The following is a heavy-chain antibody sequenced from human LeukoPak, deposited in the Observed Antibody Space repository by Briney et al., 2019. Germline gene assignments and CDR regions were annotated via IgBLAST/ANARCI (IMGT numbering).Heavy chain of an antibody. D-gene: IGHD2-2*01. CDR3: ARDGDIVVVPAARGLGYYYMDV. CDR1: GFTFSSYS. J-gene: IGHJ6*03. V-gene: IGHV3-21*01. Sequence: KPGGSLRLSCAASGFTFSSYSMNWVRQAPGKGLEWVSSISSSSSYIYYADSVKGRFTISRDNAKNSLYLQMNSLRAEDTAVYYCARDGDIVVVPAARGLGYYYMDVWGKGTTVTVSS. CDR2: ISSSSSYI.